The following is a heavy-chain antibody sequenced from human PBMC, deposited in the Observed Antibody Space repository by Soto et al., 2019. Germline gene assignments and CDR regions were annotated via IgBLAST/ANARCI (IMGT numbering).Heavy chain of an antibody. V-gene: IGHV3-7*03. Sequence: EVQLLESGGGLVQPGGSLRLSCEVSGFTLSMYSMTWVRQAPGKGLEWVAKIPQEGSDGHYVDSVKGRFTISRDNAKNSVYLQMNSLSAEDTAVYYCARDQLILPAHDFFYGSDVWGQGAKVTVSS. CDR2: IPQEGSDG. D-gene: IGHD2-21*02. CDR3: ARDQLILPAHDFFYGSDV. CDR1: GFTLSMYS. J-gene: IGHJ6*02.